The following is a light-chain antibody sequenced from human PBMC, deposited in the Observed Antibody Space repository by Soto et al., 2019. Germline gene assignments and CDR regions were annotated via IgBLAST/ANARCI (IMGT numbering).Light chain of an antibody. CDR3: SSYTSISALDV. CDR2: EVY. CDR1: RTDVGGFNH. V-gene: IGLV2-14*01. Sequence: QSALAQPASVSGSPGQSITISCTVTRTDVGGFNHVSWYQQHPGKAPKVIIYEVYNRPSGVSSRFSGSKSGNTASLTISGLQAEGEADYYCSSYTSISALDVFGTGTKVTVL. J-gene: IGLJ1*01.